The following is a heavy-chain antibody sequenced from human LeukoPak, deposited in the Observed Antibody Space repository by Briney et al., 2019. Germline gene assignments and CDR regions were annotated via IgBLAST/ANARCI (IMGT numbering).Heavy chain of an antibody. V-gene: IGHV4-59*01. CDR2: IHYSGRT. CDR1: GDSITSSY. D-gene: IGHD6-13*01. Sequence: SETLSLTCTVSGDSITSSYWSWIRQPPGKGLEWVGYIHYSGRTNYSTSLKSRATISVDTSQSQFSLKLTSVAAEDTAVYYLVRYYRPAAAAGGFVSRGEGALVTVSS. CDR3: VRYYRPAAAAGGFVS. J-gene: IGHJ4*02.